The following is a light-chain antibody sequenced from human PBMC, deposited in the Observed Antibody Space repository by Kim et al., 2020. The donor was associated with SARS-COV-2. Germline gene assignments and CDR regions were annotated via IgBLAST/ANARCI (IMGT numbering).Light chain of an antibody. CDR1: KLGDKY. CDR3: QAWDSSTAEGV. V-gene: IGLV3-1*01. CDR2: QDS. Sequence: SYELTQPPSVSVSPGQTASITCSGDKLGDKYACXYQQKPGQSPVLVIYQDSKRPSGIPERFSGSNSGNTATLTISGTQAMDEADYYCQAWDSSTAEGVFG. J-gene: IGLJ2*01.